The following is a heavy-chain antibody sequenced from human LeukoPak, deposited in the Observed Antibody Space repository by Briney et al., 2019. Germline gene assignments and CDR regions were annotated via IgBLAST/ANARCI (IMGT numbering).Heavy chain of an antibody. D-gene: IGHD5-12*01. J-gene: IGHJ5*02. CDR2: IYYSGST. V-gene: IGHV4-59*01. CDR3: ARDREVAPSWFDP. Sequence: SETLSLTCTVSGGSISSYYWSWIRQPPGKGLEWIGYIYYSGSTNYNPSLKSRVTISVDTSKNQFSLELSSVTAADTAVYYCARDREVAPSWFDPWGQGTLVTVSS. CDR1: GGSISSYY.